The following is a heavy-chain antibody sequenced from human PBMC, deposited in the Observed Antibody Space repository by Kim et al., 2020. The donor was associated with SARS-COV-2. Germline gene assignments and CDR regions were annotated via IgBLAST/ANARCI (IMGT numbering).Heavy chain of an antibody. Sequence: SQTLSLTCAISGDSVSSNSAAWNWIRQSPSRGLEWLGRTYYRSKWYNDYAVSVKSRITINPDTSKNQFSLQLNSVTPEDTAVYYCARDRPPNWGYYYYGMDVWGQGTTVTVSS. CDR1: GDSVSSNSAA. D-gene: IGHD3-16*01. V-gene: IGHV6-1*01. CDR3: ARDRPPNWGYYYYGMDV. J-gene: IGHJ6*02. CDR2: TYYRSKWYN.